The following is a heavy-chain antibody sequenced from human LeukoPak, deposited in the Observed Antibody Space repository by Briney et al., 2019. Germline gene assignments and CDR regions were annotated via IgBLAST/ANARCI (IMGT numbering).Heavy chain of an antibody. CDR1: GYMFTSYG. CDR2: INSNSGGT. Sequence: GASVKVSCKASGYMFTSYGITWVRQAPGQGLEWMGWINSNSGGTNYAQKFQGRVTMTRDTSISTAYMELSRLRSDDTAVYYCARVQGYNEVYYFDYWGQGTLVTVSS. V-gene: IGHV1-2*02. D-gene: IGHD5-24*01. J-gene: IGHJ4*02. CDR3: ARVQGYNEVYYFDY.